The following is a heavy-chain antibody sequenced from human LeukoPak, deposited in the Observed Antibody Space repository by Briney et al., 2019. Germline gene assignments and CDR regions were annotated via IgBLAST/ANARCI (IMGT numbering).Heavy chain of an antibody. CDR3: ATLPTVVTPGY. CDR2: ISAYNGNT. J-gene: IGHJ4*02. V-gene: IGHV1-18*01. Sequence: ASVTVSCKASGYTFTSYGISWVRQAPGQGLEWMGWISAYNGNTNYAQKLQGRVTMTTDTSTSTAYMELRSLRSDDTAVYYCATLPTVVTPGYWGQGTLVTVSS. D-gene: IGHD4-23*01. CDR1: GYTFTSYG.